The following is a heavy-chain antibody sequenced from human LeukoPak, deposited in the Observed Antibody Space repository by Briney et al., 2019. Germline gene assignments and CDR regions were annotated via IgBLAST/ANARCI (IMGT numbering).Heavy chain of an antibody. Sequence: GGSLRLSCAASGFTFDGYGMTWVRQAPGKGLEWVSGITWNSDIKAYADAVKGRFTVSRDNAKNSLYLQMNSLRSDDTALYYCARAPISGSYSQYFYMDVWGKGTTVTISS. D-gene: IGHD3-10*01. CDR3: ARAPISGSYSQYFYMDV. CDR2: ITWNSDIK. J-gene: IGHJ6*03. V-gene: IGHV3-9*01. CDR1: GFTFDGYG.